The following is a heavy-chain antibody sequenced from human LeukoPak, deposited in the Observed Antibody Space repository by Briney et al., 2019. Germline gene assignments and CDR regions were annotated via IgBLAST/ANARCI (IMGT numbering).Heavy chain of an antibody. CDR2: IIPILGIA. D-gene: IGHD6-19*01. CDR1: GGTFSSYA. V-gene: IGHV1-69*04. J-gene: IGHJ5*02. CDR3: APYSSGWYDWFDP. Sequence: GASVKVSCKASGGTFSSYAISWVRQAPGQGLEWMGRIIPILGIANYAQKFQGRVTITADKSTSTAYMELSSLRSEDTAVYYCAPYSSGWYDWFDPWGQETLVTVSS.